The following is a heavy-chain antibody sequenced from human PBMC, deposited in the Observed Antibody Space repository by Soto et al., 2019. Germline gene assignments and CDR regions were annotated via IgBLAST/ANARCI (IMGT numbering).Heavy chain of an antibody. J-gene: IGHJ3*02. Sequence: EVQLVASGGGLVKPGESLRLSCAGSGITVTNARMCWVRQAPGKGLEWIGRIKSKTDGGTADYPAAVRGRFTISRDDSKNILNLQLNSLETEDTAVYYCTTDYGWAFGIWGQGTMVTVSS. CDR1: GITVTNAR. CDR2: IKSKTDGGTA. CDR3: TTDYGWAFGI. D-gene: IGHD4-17*01. V-gene: IGHV3-15*01.